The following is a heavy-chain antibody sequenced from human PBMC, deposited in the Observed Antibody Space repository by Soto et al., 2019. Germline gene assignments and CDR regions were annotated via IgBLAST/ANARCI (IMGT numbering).Heavy chain of an antibody. J-gene: IGHJ6*02. CDR2: IYHSGST. CDR3: ASFNPLYYYGMDV. CDR1: GGSIISGGYS. V-gene: IGHV4-30-2*01. Sequence: SETLSLTCAVSGGSIISGGYSWSWIRKPPGKGLEWIGYIYHSGSTYYNPSLKSRVTISVDRSKNQFSLKLSSVTTADTAVYYCASFNPLYYYGMDVWGQGTTLTVSS.